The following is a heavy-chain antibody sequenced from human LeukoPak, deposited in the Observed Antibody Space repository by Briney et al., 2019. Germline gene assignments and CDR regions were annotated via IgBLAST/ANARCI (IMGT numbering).Heavy chain of an antibody. CDR2: ISYDGSDE. D-gene: IGHD3-10*01. CDR3: AKDRYGSGSYSDY. V-gene: IGHV3-30*18. Sequence: GGSLRLSCAASGFTFSSYGMHWVRRAPGKGLEWLSIISYDGSDEHYADSVKGRFTISRDNAKNTLFLQMNSLRGEDTAVYYCAKDRYGSGSYSDYRGQGTLVTVSS. CDR1: GFTFSSYG. J-gene: IGHJ4*02.